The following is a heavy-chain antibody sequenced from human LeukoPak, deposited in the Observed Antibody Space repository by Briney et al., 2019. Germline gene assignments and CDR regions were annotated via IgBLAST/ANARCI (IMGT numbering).Heavy chain of an antibody. V-gene: IGHV1-46*01. CDR2: INPSGGST. CDR1: GYTFTSYY. J-gene: IGHJ4*02. Sequence: GASVKVSCKASGYTFTSYYMHWVRQAPGQGLEWMGIINPSGGSTSYAQKFQGRVTMTRDTSTSTVYMELSSLRSEDTAVYYCARDSHYYDSSGYLDYWGQGTLVTVSS. D-gene: IGHD3-22*01. CDR3: ARDSHYYDSSGYLDY.